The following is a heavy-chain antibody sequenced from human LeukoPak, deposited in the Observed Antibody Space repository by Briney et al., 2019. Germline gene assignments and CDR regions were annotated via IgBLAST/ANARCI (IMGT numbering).Heavy chain of an antibody. Sequence: GGSLRLSCAASGFTFSSYSMNWVRQAPGKGLEWASSISSSSSYIYYPDSVKGRFTMSRDNAKNSLYLQMNSLRAEDTAVYYCARDKDYGSGSYYLGAWGYWGQGTLVTVSS. CDR3: ARDKDYGSGSYYLGAWGY. V-gene: IGHV3-21*01. J-gene: IGHJ4*02. D-gene: IGHD3-10*01. CDR2: ISSSSSYI. CDR1: GFTFSSYS.